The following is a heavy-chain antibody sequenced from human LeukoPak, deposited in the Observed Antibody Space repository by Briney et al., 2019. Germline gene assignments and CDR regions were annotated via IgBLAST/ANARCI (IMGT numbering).Heavy chain of an antibody. CDR2: ISAYNGNT. CDR1: GYTFTSYG. V-gene: IGHV1-18*01. CDR3: ARPGGRLSDFXVVIXELDY. Sequence: ASVKVSCKASGYTFTSYGISWVRQAPGQGLEWMGWISAYNGNTNYAQKLQGRVTMTTDTSTSTAYMELRSLRSDDTAVYYCARPGGRLSDFXVVIXELDYWXQGTLVTVSS. D-gene: IGHD3-3*01. J-gene: IGHJ4*02.